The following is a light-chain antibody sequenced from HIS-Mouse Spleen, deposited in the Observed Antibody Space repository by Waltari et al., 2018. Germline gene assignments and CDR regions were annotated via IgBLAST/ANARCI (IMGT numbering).Light chain of an antibody. J-gene: IGLJ2*01. V-gene: IGLV3-10*01. CDR1: ALPKKY. CDR2: EDS. CDR3: YATDSSGNHRV. Sequence: SYELTQPPSVSVSPGQTARITCSGDALPKKYAYWYQQKSGQAPVLVIYEDSKRPSGNRDRFSGSSSGTMATLTISGAQVEDEADYYCYATDSSGNHRVFGGGTKLTVL.